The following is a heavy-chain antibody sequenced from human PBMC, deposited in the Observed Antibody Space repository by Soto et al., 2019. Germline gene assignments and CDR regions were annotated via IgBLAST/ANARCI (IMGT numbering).Heavy chain of an antibody. V-gene: IGHV3-23*01. Sequence: PGGSLSLSCAASGFTFSTNAMSWVRRAPGKGLEWVSGITGSGGITDYADSVKGQFTISRDNSRNTLYLQMNYLRVEDTAVYFCAKHTTFYFDRTSPGDYFDSWGQGTLVTVSS. CDR3: AKHTTFYFDRTSPGDYFDS. D-gene: IGHD3-22*01. J-gene: IGHJ4*02. CDR2: ITGSGGIT. CDR1: GFTFSTNA.